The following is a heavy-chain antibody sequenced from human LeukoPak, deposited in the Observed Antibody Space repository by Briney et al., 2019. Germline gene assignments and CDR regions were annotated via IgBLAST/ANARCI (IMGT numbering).Heavy chain of an antibody. CDR1: GFILNNYS. V-gene: IGHV3-64*01. CDR2: ISGNGGST. CDR3: ARTFFTSHYFDY. J-gene: IGHJ4*02. D-gene: IGHD3-3*02. Sequence: SLRLSCAASGFILNNYSMLWVREPPANGLEDVSGISGNGGSTHYANSVKGRFTISRDNSKNTLYLQMGSLRAEDMAVYYCARTFFTSHYFDYWGQGALVTVSS.